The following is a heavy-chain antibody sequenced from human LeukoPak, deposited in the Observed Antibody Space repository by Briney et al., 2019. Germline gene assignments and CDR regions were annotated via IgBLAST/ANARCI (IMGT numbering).Heavy chain of an antibody. CDR3: ARDGVSPVDFDY. V-gene: IGHV3-74*01. CDR2: ITKDGSDT. J-gene: IGHJ4*02. CDR1: GFTFSTYW. Sequence: GGSLRLSCAASGFTFSTYWMHWVRQAPGKGLVWVSRITKDGSDTVYADSVRGRFTISRDNAKSTLYLQINSLRAEDTAVYYCARDGVSPVDFDYWGQGTLVTVSS.